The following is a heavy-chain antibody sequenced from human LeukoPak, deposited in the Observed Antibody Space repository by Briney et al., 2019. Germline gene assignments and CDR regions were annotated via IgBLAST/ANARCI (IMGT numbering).Heavy chain of an antibody. CDR3: VKDWGVLPDYSADGFDI. Sequence: GGSLRLSCAASGFAFSTYGMHWVRQAPGKGLEWVAFIRHVGSIEYYADSVRGRFAISRDNSQNTLHLQMNILRVEDTAVYYCVKDWGVLPDYSADGFDIWGPGTVVTVSS. J-gene: IGHJ3*02. V-gene: IGHV3-30*02. D-gene: IGHD4-11*01. CDR2: IRHVGSIE. CDR1: GFAFSTYG.